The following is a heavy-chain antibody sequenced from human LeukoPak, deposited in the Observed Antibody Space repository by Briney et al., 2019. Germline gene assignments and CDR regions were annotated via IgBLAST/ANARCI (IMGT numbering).Heavy chain of an antibody. J-gene: IGHJ4*02. CDR1: GGSISSGDYY. CDR3: ARTYGSGSSPFDY. D-gene: IGHD3-10*01. CDR2: IYYSGST. V-gene: IGHV4-30-4*01. Sequence: TLSLTCSVSGGSISSGDYYWCWIRQPPGKGLEWIGYIYYSGSTYYNPSLKSRVTISEDSSKNQIPLKLSSVAAAYTAVYYCARTYGSGSSPFDYWGQGTLVTVSS.